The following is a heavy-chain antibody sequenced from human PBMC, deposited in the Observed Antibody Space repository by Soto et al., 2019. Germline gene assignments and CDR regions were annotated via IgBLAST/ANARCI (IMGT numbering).Heavy chain of an antibody. CDR1: GFTFSSYA. J-gene: IGHJ6*02. Sequence: GGSLRLSCAASGFTFSSYAMHWVRQAPGKGLEWVAVISYDGSNKYYADSVKGRFTISRDNSKNTLYLQMNSLGAEDTAVYYCARSEAGYDFWSGYPGHYYYYGMDVWGQGTTVTVSS. D-gene: IGHD3-3*01. CDR3: ARSEAGYDFWSGYPGHYYYYGMDV. V-gene: IGHV3-30-3*01. CDR2: ISYDGSNK.